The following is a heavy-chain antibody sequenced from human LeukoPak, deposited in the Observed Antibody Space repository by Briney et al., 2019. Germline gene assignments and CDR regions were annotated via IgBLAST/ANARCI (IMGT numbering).Heavy chain of an antibody. CDR1: GFTFSDYY. CDR3: ARTILRPFYMDV. V-gene: IGHV3-11*01. J-gene: IGHJ6*03. Sequence: GGSLRLSCAASGFTFSDYYMSWVRQAPGKGLECVSYISSGGSTIYYTDSVKGRFTISRDNAKNSLYLQMNSLRAEDTAVYYCARTILRPFYMDVWGKGTTVTISS. D-gene: IGHD3-16*01. CDR2: ISSGGSTI.